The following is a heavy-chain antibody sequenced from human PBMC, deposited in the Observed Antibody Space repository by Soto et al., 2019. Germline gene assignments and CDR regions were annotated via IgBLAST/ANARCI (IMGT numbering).Heavy chain of an antibody. V-gene: IGHV3-23*01. D-gene: IGHD2-21*01. Sequence: EVQLLESGGGLIQPGGSLRLSCEASGFTFSNYGMTWVRLAPGKGLEWVSTISGSGGRTFYADPVKGRFTISRDNSKNTLYLQMNSSRAEDTAVYYCAKEMIASTLADFFDYWGQGTLVTVSS. J-gene: IGHJ4*02. CDR2: ISGSGGRT. CDR1: GFTFSNYG. CDR3: AKEMIASTLADFFDY.